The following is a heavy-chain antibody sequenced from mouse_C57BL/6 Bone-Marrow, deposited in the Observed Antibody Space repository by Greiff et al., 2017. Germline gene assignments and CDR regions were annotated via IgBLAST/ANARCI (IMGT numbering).Heavy chain of an antibody. V-gene: IGHV5-17*01. CDR2: ISSGSSTI. D-gene: IGHD1-1*01. CDR3: AKLYYYSSSYAMDY. CDR1: GFTFSDYG. J-gene: IGHJ4*01. Sequence: DVMLVESGGGLVKPGGSLKLSCAASGFTFSDYGMHWVRQAPEKGLEWVAYISSGSSTIYYADTVKGRFTISRDNAKNTLFLQMTSLRSEDTAMYYCAKLYYYSSSYAMDYWGQGTSVTVSS.